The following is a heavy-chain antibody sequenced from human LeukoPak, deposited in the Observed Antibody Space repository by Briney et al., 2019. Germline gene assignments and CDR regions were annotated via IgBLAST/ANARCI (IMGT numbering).Heavy chain of an antibody. D-gene: IGHD5-24*01. V-gene: IGHV3-23*01. Sequence: GGSLRLSCAASGFTFSSYVMSWVRQAPGKGLEWVSGISGSGGSTYYADSVKGRFTITRDNSKNTLYLQMNSLRAEDTAVYYCAKGGGDGYNWGYYFDYWGQGTLVTVSS. CDR1: GFTFSSYV. CDR3: AKGGGDGYNWGYYFDY. J-gene: IGHJ4*02. CDR2: ISGSGGST.